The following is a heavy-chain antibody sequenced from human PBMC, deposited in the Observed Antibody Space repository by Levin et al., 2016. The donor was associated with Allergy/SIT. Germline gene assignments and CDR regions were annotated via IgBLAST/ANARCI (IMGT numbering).Heavy chain of an antibody. CDR3: ARGRYYMDV. CDR2: IYYSGST. Sequence: RQAPGKGLEWMGYIYYSGSTNYNPSLKSRATISVDTSKNHFSLKLNSVTAADTAVYYCARGRYYMDVWGKGTTVTVSS. J-gene: IGHJ6*03. V-gene: IGHV4-61*03.